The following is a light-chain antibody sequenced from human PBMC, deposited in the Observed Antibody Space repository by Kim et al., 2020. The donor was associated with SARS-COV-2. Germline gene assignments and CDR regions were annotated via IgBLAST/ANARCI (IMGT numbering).Light chain of an antibody. J-gene: IGKJ2*01. CDR2: AAS. CDR3: QQYYSYPRT. CDR1: QGISSY. Sequence: SASTGYRVPITCRASQGISSYLALYQQTPGKAPKLLIYAASTLQSGVPSRFSGSGSGTDFTLTISCLQSEDFATYYCQQYYSYPRTFGQGTKLEI. V-gene: IGKV1-8*01.